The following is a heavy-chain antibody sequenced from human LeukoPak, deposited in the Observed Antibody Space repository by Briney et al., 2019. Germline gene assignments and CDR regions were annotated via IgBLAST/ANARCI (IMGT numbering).Heavy chain of an antibody. D-gene: IGHD7-27*01. CDR1: GYTFTGYY. Sequence: GASVKLSCKASGYTFTGYYMHWVRQAPGQGLEWMGWINPNSGGTNYAQKFQGRVTMTRDTSISTAYMELSRLRSDDTAVYYCAREDAAGELFDYWGQGTQVTVSS. V-gene: IGHV1-2*02. CDR3: AREDAAGELFDY. J-gene: IGHJ4*02. CDR2: INPNSGGT.